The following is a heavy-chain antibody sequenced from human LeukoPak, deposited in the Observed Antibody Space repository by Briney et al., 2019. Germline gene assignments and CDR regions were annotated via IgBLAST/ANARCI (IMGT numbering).Heavy chain of an antibody. CDR1: GFTFDDYA. J-gene: IGHJ4*02. V-gene: IGHV3-43D*03. Sequence: GGSLRLSCAASGFTFDDYAMHWVRQAPGKGLEWVSLISWDGGSTYYADSVKGRFTISRDNSKNSLYLQMNSLRAEDTALYYCAKDQSYDSSGHIDYWGQGALVTVSS. CDR2: ISWDGGST. D-gene: IGHD3-22*01. CDR3: AKDQSYDSSGHIDY.